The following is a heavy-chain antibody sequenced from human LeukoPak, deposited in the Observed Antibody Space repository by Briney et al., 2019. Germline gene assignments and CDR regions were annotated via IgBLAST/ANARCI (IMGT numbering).Heavy chain of an antibody. V-gene: IGHV3-23*01. CDR3: ATYYYDSSGYYYQKDFDY. D-gene: IGHD3-22*01. CDR1: GFTFRDSA. CDR2: IGDSGHNT. J-gene: IGHJ4*02. Sequence: GGSLRLSCAASGFTFRDSAMSWVRQAPGKGLEWVAAIGDSGHNTFYADSVKGRFTISRDNSKNTLYLQMNSLRAEDTAVYYCATYYYDSSGYYYQKDFDYWGQGTLVTVSS.